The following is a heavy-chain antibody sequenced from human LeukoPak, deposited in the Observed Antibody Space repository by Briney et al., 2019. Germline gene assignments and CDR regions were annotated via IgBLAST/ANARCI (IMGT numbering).Heavy chain of an antibody. V-gene: IGHV1-69*13. D-gene: IGHD6-19*01. CDR1: GGTFSSYA. J-gene: IGHJ4*02. Sequence: ASVNVSCKASGGTFSSYAISWVRQAPGQGLEWMGGIIPIFGTANYAQKFQGRVTITADESTSTAYMELSSLRSEDTAVYYCATKREKYSSGWLLDYWGQGTLVTVSS. CDR3: ATKREKYSSGWLLDY. CDR2: IIPIFGTA.